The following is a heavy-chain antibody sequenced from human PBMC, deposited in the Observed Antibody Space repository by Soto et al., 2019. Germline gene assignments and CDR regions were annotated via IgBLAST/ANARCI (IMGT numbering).Heavy chain of an antibody. J-gene: IGHJ4*02. CDR1: GGSFSGYH. Sequence: SETLSLTCAVYGGSFSGYHWTWIRQPPGRGLDWIGEITHRGSPNYNPSLKSRVSISIDTSKNQFSLNLRSVTAADTAVYYCARIPGSDYSDPHDFWGQGNLVTVSS. D-gene: IGHD4-17*01. CDR3: ARIPGSDYSDPHDF. V-gene: IGHV4-34*01. CDR2: ITHRGSP.